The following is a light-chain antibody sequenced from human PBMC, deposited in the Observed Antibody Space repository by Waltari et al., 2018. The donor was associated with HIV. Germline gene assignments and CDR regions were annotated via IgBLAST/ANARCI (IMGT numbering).Light chain of an antibody. V-gene: IGLV1-44*01. CDR3: AAWDDSLNGHVL. CDR1: SSNIGSNP. Sequence: QSVLTQPPSASGTPGQRVTFSCSGSSSNIGSNPVDWYQKLPGTAPRLLIYNKNRRPSGVPYRFSGSKSGTSASLAISGLQSEDEADYYCAAWDDSLNGHVLFGGGTKLTVL. CDR2: NKN. J-gene: IGLJ2*01.